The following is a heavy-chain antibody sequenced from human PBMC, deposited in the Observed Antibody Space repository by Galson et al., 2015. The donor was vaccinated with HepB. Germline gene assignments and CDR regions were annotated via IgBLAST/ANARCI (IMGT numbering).Heavy chain of an antibody. D-gene: IGHD6-13*01. V-gene: IGHV3-7*01. CDR3: ARDVEATYSSSWYVSWFDP. J-gene: IGHJ5*02. CDR2: IKQDGSEK. CDR1: GFTFSSYW. Sequence: SLRLSCAASGFTFSSYWMSWVRQAPGKGLEWVANIKQDGSEKYYVDSVKGRFTISRDNAKNSLYLQMNSLRAEDTAVYYCARDVEATYSSSWYVSWFDPWGQGTLVTVSS.